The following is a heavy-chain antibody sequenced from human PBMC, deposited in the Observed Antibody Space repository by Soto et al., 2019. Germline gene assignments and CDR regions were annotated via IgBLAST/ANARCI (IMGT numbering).Heavy chain of an antibody. J-gene: IGHJ4*02. Sequence: QVQLVQSGAEVKKPGASVKVSCKASGYTFTSYGISWVRQAPGQGLEWMGWISAYNGNTNYAQKLQGRVTMTTDTPTRTAYMELRALRSADTAVYYCAGVGGGPRHFDYWGQGTLVTVSS. CDR1: GYTFTSYG. CDR2: ISAYNGNT. V-gene: IGHV1-18*01. CDR3: AGVGGGPRHFDY.